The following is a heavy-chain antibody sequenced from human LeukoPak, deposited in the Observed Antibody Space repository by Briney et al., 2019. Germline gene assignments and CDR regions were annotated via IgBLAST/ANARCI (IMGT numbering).Heavy chain of an antibody. CDR3: ARDMDHYYDSSGYLRY. CDR1: XXXXXXXX. D-gene: IGHD3-22*01. V-gene: IGHV1-69*01. CDR2: XIPIFGTA. Sequence: XVXCKASXXXXXXXXXSWXXXAPGXXXXGXXXXIPIFGTANYAQKFQGRVTITADESTSTAYMELSSLRSEDTAVYYCARDMDHYYDSSGYLRYWGQGTLVTVSS. J-gene: IGHJ4*02.